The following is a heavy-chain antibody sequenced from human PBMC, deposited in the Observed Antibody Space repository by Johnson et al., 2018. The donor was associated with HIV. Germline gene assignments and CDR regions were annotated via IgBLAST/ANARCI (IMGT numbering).Heavy chain of an antibody. D-gene: IGHD1-26*01. CDR3: TTVGSYYPKYGAFDI. V-gene: IGHV3-30*04. CDR2: ISFDGTSK. CDR1: GFTFSSHA. J-gene: IGHJ3*02. Sequence: QVQLVESGGGVVQPGRSLRLSCAASGFTFSSHAMHWVRQAPGKGLEWVAFISFDGTSKYYADSVKGRFTISRDNSKNTLYLQMNSLRAEDTAVYYCTTVGSYYPKYGAFDIWGQGTMVTVSS.